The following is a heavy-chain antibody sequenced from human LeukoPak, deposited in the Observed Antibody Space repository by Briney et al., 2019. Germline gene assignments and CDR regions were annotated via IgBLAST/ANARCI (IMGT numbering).Heavy chain of an antibody. CDR2: IYYSGST. J-gene: IGHJ4*02. CDR3: ARVSSGWSMNYFDY. Sequence: PSETLSLTCTVSGGSISSSSYYWGWIRQPPGKGLEWIGSIYYSGSTYYNPSLKSRVTISVDTSKNQFSLKLSSVTAADTAVYYCARVSSGWSMNYFDYWGQGTLVTVSS. D-gene: IGHD6-13*01. CDR1: GGSISSSSYY. V-gene: IGHV4-39*07.